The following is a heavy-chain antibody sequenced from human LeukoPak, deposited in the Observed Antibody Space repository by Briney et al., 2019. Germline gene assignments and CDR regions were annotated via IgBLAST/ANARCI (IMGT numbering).Heavy chain of an antibody. D-gene: IGHD5-12*01. CDR3: AKGWGGYHGSDYYYMDV. J-gene: IGHJ6*03. V-gene: IGHV3-23*01. Sequence: SGGSLRLSCAASGFTFSSYAMSWVRQAPGKGLEWVSAISGSGGSTYYADSVKGRFTISRDNSKNTLYLQMNSLRAEDTAVYYCAKGWGGYHGSDYYYMDVWGKGTTVTVSS. CDR1: GFTFSSYA. CDR2: ISGSGGST.